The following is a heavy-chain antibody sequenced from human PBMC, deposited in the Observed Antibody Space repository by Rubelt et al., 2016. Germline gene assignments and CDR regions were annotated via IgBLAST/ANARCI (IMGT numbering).Heavy chain of an antibody. V-gene: IGHV3-21*01. CDR3: ARDYYDSSGSPSGFDY. D-gene: IGHD3-22*01. Sequence: VRQAPGKGLEWVSSISSSSSYIYYADSVKGRFTISRDNAKNSLYLQMNSLRAEDTAVYYCARDYYDSSGSPSGFDYWGQGTLVTVSS. J-gene: IGHJ4*02. CDR2: ISSSSSYI.